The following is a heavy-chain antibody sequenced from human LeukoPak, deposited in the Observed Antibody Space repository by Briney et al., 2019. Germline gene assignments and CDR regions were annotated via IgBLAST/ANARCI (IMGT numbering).Heavy chain of an antibody. Sequence: GGSLRLSCAASGFTFSISGMSWVRQAPGKGLEWVSSISGSGGSTYYADSVKGRFTISRDNAKNSLYLQMNSLRAEDTAVYYCARTYTTVTTMTDYWGQGTLVTVSS. CDR1: GFTFSISG. CDR3: ARTYTTVTTMTDY. D-gene: IGHD4-11*01. CDR2: ISGSGGST. J-gene: IGHJ4*02. V-gene: IGHV3-23*01.